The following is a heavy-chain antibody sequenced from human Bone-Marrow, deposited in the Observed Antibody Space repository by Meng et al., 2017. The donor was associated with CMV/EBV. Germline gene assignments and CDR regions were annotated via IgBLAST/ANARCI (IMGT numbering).Heavy chain of an antibody. J-gene: IGHJ6*02. CDR1: GWSFSGYY. CDR3: ARGSVAGTGFYYYYYYGMDV. CDR2: INHSGST. Sequence: SETLSLTCAVYGWSFSGYYWSWIRQPPGKGLEWIGEINHSGSTNYNPSLKSRVTISVDTSKNQFSLKLSSVTAADTAVYYCARGSVAGTGFYYYYYYGMDVWGQGTTVTVSS. D-gene: IGHD6-19*01. V-gene: IGHV4-34*01.